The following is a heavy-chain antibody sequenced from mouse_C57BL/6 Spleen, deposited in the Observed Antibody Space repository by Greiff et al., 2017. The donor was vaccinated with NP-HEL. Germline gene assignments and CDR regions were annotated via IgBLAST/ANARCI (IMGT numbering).Heavy chain of an antibody. CDR1: GYTFTSYW. Sequence: QVQLQQPGAELVRPGSSVKLSCKASGYTFTSYWMDWVKQRHGQGLEWIGNIYPSDSETHYNQKFKDKATLTVDKSSSTAYMQLSSLTSEASAVYYGARGGGSNYESYWGQGTTLTVSS. CDR2: IYPSDSET. D-gene: IGHD2-5*01. CDR3: ARGGGSNYESY. V-gene: IGHV1-61*01. J-gene: IGHJ2*01.